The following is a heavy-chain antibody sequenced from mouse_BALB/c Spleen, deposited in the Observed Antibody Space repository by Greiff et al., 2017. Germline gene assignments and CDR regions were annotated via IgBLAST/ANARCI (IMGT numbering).Heavy chain of an antibody. J-gene: IGHJ1*01. D-gene: IGHD1-1*01. Sequence: VKLVESGPGLVAPSQSLSITCTVSGFSLTSYGVHWVRQPPGKGLEWLGVIWAGGSTNYNSALMSRLSISKDNSKSQVFLKMNSLQTDDTAMYYCARDHYYGSSYSYWYFDVWGAGTTVTVSS. CDR1: GFSLTSYG. V-gene: IGHV2-9*02. CDR2: IWAGGST. CDR3: ARDHYYGSSYSYWYFDV.